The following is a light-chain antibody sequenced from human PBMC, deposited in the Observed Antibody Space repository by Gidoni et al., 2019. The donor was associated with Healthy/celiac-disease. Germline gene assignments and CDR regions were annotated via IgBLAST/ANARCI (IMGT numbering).Light chain of an antibody. CDR2: DDN. CDR3: QVWDF. CDR1: NIGSQI. J-gene: IGLJ2*01. Sequence: SYVLTQPHSVSVAPGQTARITCGGSNIGSQIVHWYHQKPGKAPGLVVYDDNARHSGIPEGFSGSNSRNTATLTISRGEAGDEADYYCQVWDFFGGGTKVTVL. V-gene: IGLV3-21*02.